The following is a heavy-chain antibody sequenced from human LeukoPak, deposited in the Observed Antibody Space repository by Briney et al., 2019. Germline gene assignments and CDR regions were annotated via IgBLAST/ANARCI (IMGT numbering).Heavy chain of an antibody. CDR1: GGSFGGYY. Sequence: SETLSLTCAVYGGSFGGYYWSWIRQPPGKGLEWIGEINHSGSTNYNPSLKSRVTISVDTSKNQFSLKLSSVTAADTAVYYCARGGGSEDIVVVPAAMSPFDYWGQGTLVTVSS. D-gene: IGHD2-2*01. CDR3: ARGGGSEDIVVVPAAMSPFDY. V-gene: IGHV4-34*01. J-gene: IGHJ4*02. CDR2: INHSGST.